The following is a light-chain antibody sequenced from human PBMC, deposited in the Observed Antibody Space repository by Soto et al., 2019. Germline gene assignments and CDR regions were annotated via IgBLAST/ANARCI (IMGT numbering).Light chain of an antibody. CDR1: SSDVGSYNL. Sequence: QSALTQPASVSVSPGQSITISCTGTSSDVGSYNLVSWYQQHPGKAPKLMIYEGSKRPSGVSNRFSGSKSGNTASLTISGLQADDEADYYCCSYAGSSTWVSGGGTKLTVL. CDR3: CSYAGSSTWV. V-gene: IGLV2-23*01. J-gene: IGLJ3*02. CDR2: EGS.